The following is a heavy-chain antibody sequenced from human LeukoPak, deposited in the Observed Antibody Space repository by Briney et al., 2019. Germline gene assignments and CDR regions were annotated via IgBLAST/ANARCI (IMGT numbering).Heavy chain of an antibody. V-gene: IGHV4-30-2*01. Sequence: SETLSLTCTVSGVSISSAAYYWSWIRQQPPGKGLEWIGYIYQSGSTYYNPSLKSRVTISVDRSKNQFSLNLTSVTAADTAVYYCARYYCSGTNCPGIDYWGQGTLVTVSS. CDR3: ARYYCSGTNCPGIDY. D-gene: IGHD2-2*01. J-gene: IGHJ4*02. CDR2: IYQSGST. CDR1: GVSISSAAYY.